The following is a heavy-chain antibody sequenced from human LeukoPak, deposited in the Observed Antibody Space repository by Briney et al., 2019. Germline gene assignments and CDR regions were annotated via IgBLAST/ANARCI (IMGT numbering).Heavy chain of an antibody. CDR2: INSDGSST. V-gene: IGHV3-74*01. Sequence: GGSLRLSCAASGFTFSNYWMHWVRQDPGKGLVWVSHINSDGSSTSYSDSVKGRFTISRDDARNTLDLQMNSLRAEDTAVYYCARESLGSGYAFDNWGQGTLVTVSS. CDR1: GFTFSNYW. J-gene: IGHJ4*02. D-gene: IGHD3-22*01. CDR3: ARESLGSGYAFDN.